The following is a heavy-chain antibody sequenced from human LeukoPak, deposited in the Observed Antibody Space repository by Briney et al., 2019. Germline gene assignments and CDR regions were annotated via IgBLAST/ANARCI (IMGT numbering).Heavy chain of an antibody. CDR1: GSIFTSYW. V-gene: IGHV5-51*01. D-gene: IGHD4-23*01. CDR2: IYPDDSDT. Sequence: GASLKISCEGAGSIFTSYWIAWVRPLAGKGLEWMGIIYPDDSDTTYSPSFQGQVTISADKSISTAYMQWSSLKASDTAMYYCARRSYGGKDFDYWGQGTLVTVSS. CDR3: ARRSYGGKDFDY. J-gene: IGHJ4*02.